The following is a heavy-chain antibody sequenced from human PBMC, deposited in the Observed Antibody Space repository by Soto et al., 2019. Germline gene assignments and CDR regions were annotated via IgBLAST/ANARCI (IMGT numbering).Heavy chain of an antibody. D-gene: IGHD6-13*01. J-gene: IGHJ6*03. CDR2: INAGNGNT. CDR3: ARWGEAAAGPDYYYYYMDV. Sequence: GASVKVSWKASGNTFTSYAMHWVRQAPGQRLEWMGWINAGNGNTKYSQKFQGRVTITRDTSASTAYMELSSLRSEDTAVYYCARWGEAAAGPDYYYYYMDVWGKGTTVTVSS. CDR1: GNTFTSYA. V-gene: IGHV1-3*01.